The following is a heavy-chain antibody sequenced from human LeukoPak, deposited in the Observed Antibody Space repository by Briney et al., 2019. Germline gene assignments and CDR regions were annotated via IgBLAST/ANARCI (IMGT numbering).Heavy chain of an antibody. J-gene: IGHJ4*02. D-gene: IGHD1-26*01. CDR1: GGSISSYY. Sequence: SETLSLTCTVSGGSISSYYWSWIRQPPGKGLEWIGYIYHSGSTYYNPSLKSRVTISVDRSKNQFSLKLSSVTAADTAVYYCARALLRGYYFDYWGQGTLVTVSS. CDR3: ARALLRGYYFDY. V-gene: IGHV4-59*04. CDR2: IYHSGST.